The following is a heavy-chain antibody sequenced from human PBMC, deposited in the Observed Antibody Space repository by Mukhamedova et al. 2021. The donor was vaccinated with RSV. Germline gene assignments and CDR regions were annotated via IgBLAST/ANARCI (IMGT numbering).Heavy chain of an antibody. D-gene: IGHD2-21*01. Sequence: YYADSVKGRFTISRDNSKNTLYLQMNSLRAEDTAIYYCAKAFRCDYWGQGTLVTVSS. CDR3: AKAFRCDY. V-gene: IGHV3-23*01. J-gene: IGHJ4*02.